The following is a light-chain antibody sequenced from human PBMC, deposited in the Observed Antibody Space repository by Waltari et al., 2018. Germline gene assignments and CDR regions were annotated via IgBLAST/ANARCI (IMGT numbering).Light chain of an antibody. V-gene: IGKV2-28*01. J-gene: IGKJ2*01. CDR1: QSLVHSNGNNY. Sequence: DIVMTQSPLSLPVTPGEPASISCRSSQSLVHSNGNNYLDWYLQKPGQSPQLLIYLGSYRASGVPDRFSGSGSGTDFTLIIKRVEADDVGIYYCMQALQTPYTFGQGTKLEIK. CDR3: MQALQTPYT. CDR2: LGS.